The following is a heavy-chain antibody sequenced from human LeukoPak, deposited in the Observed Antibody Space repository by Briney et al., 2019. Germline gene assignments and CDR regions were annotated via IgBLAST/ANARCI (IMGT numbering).Heavy chain of an antibody. V-gene: IGHV4-59*08. Sequence: SETLSLTCTGSGVSISSSYWSWIRQPPGKGLEWIGYMYYSGSTNYNPSLKSRVTMSVDTSKNQFSLKVSSVTAADTAVYYCARRGYSSGWNGDWFDPWGQGTLVTVSS. CDR3: ARRGYSSGWNGDWFDP. J-gene: IGHJ5*02. CDR2: MYYSGST. D-gene: IGHD6-19*01. CDR1: GVSISSSY.